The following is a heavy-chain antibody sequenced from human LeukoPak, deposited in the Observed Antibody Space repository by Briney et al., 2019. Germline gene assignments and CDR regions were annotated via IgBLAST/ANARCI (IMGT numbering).Heavy chain of an antibody. D-gene: IGHD2-2*01. Sequence: PSETLSLTCTVSGGSISGYFWSWIRQSPGKGLEWVAWIHSSGNTQYNPSLKSRVTISVDMSKSQFSLKLRSVTAADTAVYFCARYYCESSCYRFDYWGLGTLVTVSS. CDR1: GGSISGYF. J-gene: IGHJ4*02. V-gene: IGHV4-59*01. CDR3: ARYYCESSCYRFDY. CDR2: IHSSGNT.